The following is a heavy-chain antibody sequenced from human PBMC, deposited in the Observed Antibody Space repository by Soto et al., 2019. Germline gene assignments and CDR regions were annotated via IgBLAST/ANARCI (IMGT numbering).Heavy chain of an antibody. CDR1: GFTFSSYS. CDR3: AIAPHDVRRVDFDY. CDR2: ISSSSSYI. V-gene: IGHV3-21*01. J-gene: IGHJ4*02. Sequence: EVQLVESGGGLVKPGGSLRLSCAASGFTFSSYSMNWVRQAPGKGLEWVSSISSSSSYIYYADSVKGRFTISRDNAKNSLYLQMNSLRAEDTAVYYCAIAPHDVRRVDFDYWGQGTLVTVSS. D-gene: IGHD6-6*01.